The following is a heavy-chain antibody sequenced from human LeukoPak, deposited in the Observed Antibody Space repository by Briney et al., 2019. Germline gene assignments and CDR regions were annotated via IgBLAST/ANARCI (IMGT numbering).Heavy chain of an antibody. V-gene: IGHV3-33*01. CDR3: ARDYPSPDY. J-gene: IGHJ4*02. CDR1: GFTFSSYG. CDR2: IWYDGSNK. Sequence: GGSLRLSCVASGFTFSSYGMHWVRQAPGKGLEWVAVIWYDGSNKYYADSVKGRFSISRDNSRNTLYLQTNSLGAEDTALYYCARDYPSPDYWGQGTLVTVSS.